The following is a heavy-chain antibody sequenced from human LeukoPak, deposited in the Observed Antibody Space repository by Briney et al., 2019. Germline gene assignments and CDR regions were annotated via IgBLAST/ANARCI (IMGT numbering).Heavy chain of an antibody. CDR2: IYYSGST. V-gene: IGHV4-59*01. Sequence: SETLSLTCTVSGGSISSYYWSWIRQPPGKGLEWIGYIYYSGSTNYNPSLKSRVTISVDTSKSQFSLKLSSVTAADTAVYYCTRQGVGATRSYFDYWGQGTLVTVSS. D-gene: IGHD1-26*01. J-gene: IGHJ4*02. CDR3: TRQGVGATRSYFDY. CDR1: GGSISSYY.